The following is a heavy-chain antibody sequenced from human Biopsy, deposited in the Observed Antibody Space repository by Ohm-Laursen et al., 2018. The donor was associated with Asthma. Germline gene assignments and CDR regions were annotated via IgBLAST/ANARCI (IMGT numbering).Heavy chain of an antibody. V-gene: IGHV1-24*01. Sequence: SVKVTCKISGYSLTDLSMHWVRQAPGQGLEWMGGHDHEEGGTVNARRFQGRVAMTEDTSTDTAYMELSSLSSDDTAVYYCASDFPKDYVRYNFQFWGQGTLVTVSS. CDR2: HDHEEGGT. CDR3: ASDFPKDYVRYNFQF. CDR1: GYSLTDLS. J-gene: IGHJ4*02. D-gene: IGHD4-17*01.